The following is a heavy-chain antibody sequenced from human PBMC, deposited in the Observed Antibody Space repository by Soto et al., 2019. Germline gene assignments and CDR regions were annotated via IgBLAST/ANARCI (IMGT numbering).Heavy chain of an antibody. D-gene: IGHD7-27*01. Sequence: QVQLVQSGAEVKKPGASVKVSCKASGYTFTNYGISWVRQAPGQGLEWMGWISAHNGNTKYAQKLQGRVTMTTDTSTSTAYMDLRSLRSDDTAVYYCARDQEANLYFDYWGQGTLVTVSS. V-gene: IGHV1-18*01. J-gene: IGHJ4*02. CDR2: ISAHNGNT. CDR1: GYTFTNYG. CDR3: ARDQEANLYFDY.